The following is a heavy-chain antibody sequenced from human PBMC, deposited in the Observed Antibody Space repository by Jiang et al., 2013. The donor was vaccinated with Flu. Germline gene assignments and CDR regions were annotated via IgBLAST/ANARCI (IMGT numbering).Heavy chain of an antibody. CDR3: AGGYSGYDEGDYFDY. D-gene: IGHD5-12*01. CDR2: IYTSGST. CDR1: GGSISSGSYY. J-gene: IGHJ4*02. V-gene: IGHV4-61*02. Sequence: GLVKPSQTLSLTCTVSGGSISSGSYYWSWIRQPAGKGLEWIGRIYTSGSTNYNPSLKSRVTISVDTSKNQFSLKLSSVTAADTAVYYCAGGYSGYDEGDYFDYWGQGTLVTVSS.